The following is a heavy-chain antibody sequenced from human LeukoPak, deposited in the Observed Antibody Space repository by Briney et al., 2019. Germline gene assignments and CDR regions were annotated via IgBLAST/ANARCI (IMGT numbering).Heavy chain of an antibody. J-gene: IGHJ4*02. Sequence: GGSLRLSCAASGFTFSSYAMHWVRQAPGKGLEWVAVISYDGSNKYYADSVKGRFTISRDNSKNTLYLQMNSLRAEDTAVYYCARDGGTTGTNDPLDYWGQGTLVTVSS. CDR2: ISYDGSNK. CDR1: GFTFSSYA. CDR3: ARDGGTTGTNDPLDY. V-gene: IGHV3-30-3*01. D-gene: IGHD1-1*01.